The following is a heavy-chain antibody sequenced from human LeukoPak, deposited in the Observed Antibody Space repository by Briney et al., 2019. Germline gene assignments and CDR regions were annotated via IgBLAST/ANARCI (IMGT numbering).Heavy chain of an antibody. D-gene: IGHD6-13*01. CDR2: IYTSGST. V-gene: IGHV4-4*02. CDR1: GGSISSSNW. J-gene: IGHJ6*03. CDR3: AREGRRLIAAAGAGYYYMDV. Sequence: KPSGTLSLTCAVSGGSISSSNWWSWVRQPPGKGLEWIGRIYTSGSTNYNPSLKSRVTMSVDTSKNQFSLKLSSVTAADTAVYYCAREGRRLIAAAGAGYYYMDVWGKGTTVTVSS.